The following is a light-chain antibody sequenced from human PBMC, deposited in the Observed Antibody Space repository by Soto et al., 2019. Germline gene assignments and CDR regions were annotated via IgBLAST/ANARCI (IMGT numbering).Light chain of an antibody. V-gene: IGLV1-40*01. CDR2: ANS. J-gene: IGLJ1*01. Sequence: QSVLTQPPSVSGAPGQRVTISCTGSSSNIGAGYDVHWYQHFPGIAPKLLIYANSDRPSGVPDRFSGSKSGTSASLAITGLQAEDEADYYCQSYDSSLIAYVFGTGTKVTVL. CDR3: QSYDSSLIAYV. CDR1: SSNIGAGYD.